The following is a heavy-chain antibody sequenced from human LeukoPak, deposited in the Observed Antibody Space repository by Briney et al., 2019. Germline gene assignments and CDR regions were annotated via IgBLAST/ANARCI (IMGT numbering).Heavy chain of an antibody. CDR2: ITPNADRT. Sequence: HPGGSLRLSCAASGFTFGSYGMSWVRQAPGKGLEWVPFITPNADRTSYADSVEGRFTISRDNPRNTLYMQMNSLRDEDTALYYCAIMHGYYDGSGYWVQWGQGTLVTVSS. D-gene: IGHD3-22*01. J-gene: IGHJ1*01. CDR1: GFTFGSYG. V-gene: IGHV3-23*01. CDR3: AIMHGYYDGSGYWVQ.